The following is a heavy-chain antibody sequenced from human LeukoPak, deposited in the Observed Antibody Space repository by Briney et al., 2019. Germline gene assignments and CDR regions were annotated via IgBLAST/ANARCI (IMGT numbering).Heavy chain of an antibody. CDR1: GGSISSYY. V-gene: IGHV4-59*08. J-gene: IGHJ4*02. Sequence: PSETLSLTCTVSGGSISSYYWSWIRQPPGKGLEWIGYIYYSGSTNYNPSLKSQVTISVDTSKNQFSLKLSSATAADTAVYYCARYSYGGLGFDYWGQGTLVTVSS. CDR2: IYYSGST. D-gene: IGHD5-18*01. CDR3: ARYSYGGLGFDY.